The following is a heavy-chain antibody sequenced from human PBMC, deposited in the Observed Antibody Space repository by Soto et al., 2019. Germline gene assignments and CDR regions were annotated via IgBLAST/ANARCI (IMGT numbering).Heavy chain of an antibody. CDR2: INPNSGGT. J-gene: IGHJ6*02. D-gene: IGHD4-17*01. Sequence: ASVKVSCKASGYTFTGYYMHWVRQAPGQGLEWMGWINPNSGGTNYAQKFQGRVTMTRDTPISTAYMELSRLRSDDTAVYYCARDGYGDYQYYYYYGMDVWGQGTTVTVSS. CDR3: ARDGYGDYQYYYYYGMDV. V-gene: IGHV1-2*02. CDR1: GYTFTGYY.